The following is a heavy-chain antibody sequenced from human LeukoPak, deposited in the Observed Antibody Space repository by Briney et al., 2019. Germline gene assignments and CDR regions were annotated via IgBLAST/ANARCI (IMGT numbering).Heavy chain of an antibody. Sequence: GASVKVSSMASGYTFTGYYIHWVRQAPGQGLQWMGLINPSGGSTSYAQKLQGRVTMTRDMSTSTVYMELITLRSEDTAVYYCARDPGYCSGGSCYYNWFDPWGQGTLVTVSS. V-gene: IGHV1-46*01. D-gene: IGHD2-15*01. CDR3: ARDPGYCSGGSCYYNWFDP. CDR1: GYTFTGYY. J-gene: IGHJ5*02. CDR2: INPSGGST.